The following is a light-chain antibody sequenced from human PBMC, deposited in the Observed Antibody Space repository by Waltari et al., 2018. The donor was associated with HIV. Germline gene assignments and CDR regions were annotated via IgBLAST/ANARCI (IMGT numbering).Light chain of an antibody. CDR3: CADADSTTYVI. J-gene: IGLJ2*01. CDR2: EVS. CDR1: RSDVGGYNF. V-gene: IGLV2-23*02. Sequence: QSALTQPASVSGSPGQSITISCTGTRSDVGGYNFVSWYQQHPGKAPKLMIYEVSKRPDGVPNHFSRSRSGNTASLTIPGLQAGDEEVYYGCADADSTTYVIFGGGTKLTVL.